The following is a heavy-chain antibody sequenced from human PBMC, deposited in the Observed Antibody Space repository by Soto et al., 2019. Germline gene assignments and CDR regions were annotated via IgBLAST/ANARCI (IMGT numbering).Heavy chain of an antibody. CDR1: GGSISSYY. CDR3: ARALIDVDIVATVTYYFDY. D-gene: IGHD5-12*01. CDR2: IYYSGST. Sequence: SETLSLTCTVSGGSISSYYWSWIRQPPGKGLEWIGYIYYSGSTNYNPSLKSRVTISVDTSKNQFSLKLSSVTAADTAVYYCARALIDVDIVATVTYYFDYWGQGTLVTVSS. V-gene: IGHV4-59*01. J-gene: IGHJ4*02.